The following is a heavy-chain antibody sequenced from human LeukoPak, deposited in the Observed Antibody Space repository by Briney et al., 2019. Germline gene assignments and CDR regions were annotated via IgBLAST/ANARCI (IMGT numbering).Heavy chain of an antibody. Sequence: PGGSLRLSCAASGFTFSSYAMSWVRQAPGKGLEWVSAISGSGGSTYYADSVKGRFTTSRDNSKNTLYLQMNSLRAEDTAVYYCAKGVYYDFWGGYYYYYGMDVWGQGTTVTVSS. CDR2: ISGSGGST. J-gene: IGHJ6*02. CDR3: AKGVYYDFWGGYYYYYGMDV. D-gene: IGHD3-3*01. V-gene: IGHV3-23*01. CDR1: GFTFSSYA.